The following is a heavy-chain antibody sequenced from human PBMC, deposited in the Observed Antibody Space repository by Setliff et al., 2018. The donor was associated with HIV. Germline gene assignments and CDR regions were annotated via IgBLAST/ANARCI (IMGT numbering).Heavy chain of an antibody. CDR3: ARGRDYTGSWFRPFYLDF. V-gene: IGHV4-34*01. CDR2: INESGTS. CDR1: GGSFCGYY. D-gene: IGHD3-3*01. J-gene: IGHJ4*01. Sequence: ETLSLTCAVYGGSFCGYYWSWIRQPPGKGLEWIGEINESGTSNSNPSLESRVTMPVDASKTHFSLKLSSVTAADTALYFCARGRDYTGSWFRPFYLDFWGHGNLVTVSS.